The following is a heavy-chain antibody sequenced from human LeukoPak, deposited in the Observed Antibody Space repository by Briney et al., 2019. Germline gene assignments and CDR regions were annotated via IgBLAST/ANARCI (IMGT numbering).Heavy chain of an antibody. CDR3: TRRGNYDAFDI. CDR2: IYHSGST. V-gene: IGHV4-30-2*01. CDR1: GDSISRGAYY. D-gene: IGHD5-24*01. Sequence: SQTLSLTCTVSGDSISRGAYYWSWIRQPPGKGLEWIGYIYHSGSTYCNPSLKSRVTISVDRSKNQVSLKLSSVTAADTAVYYCTRRGNYDAFDIWGHGTMVTVSS. J-gene: IGHJ3*02.